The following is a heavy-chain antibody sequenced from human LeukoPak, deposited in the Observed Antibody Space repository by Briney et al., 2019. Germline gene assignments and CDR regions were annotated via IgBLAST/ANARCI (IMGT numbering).Heavy chain of an antibody. CDR1: GFTFSTYS. Sequence: GGSLRLSCAASGFTFSTYSMNWVRQAPGKGLEWVSFIDSSTRTIFYADSVKGRFTISRDNAKNSLFLQMNSLRAEDTAVYYCARRVPSQVITDYFDYWGQGALVTVSS. V-gene: IGHV3-48*04. CDR2: IDSSTRTI. CDR3: ARRVPSQVITDYFDY. J-gene: IGHJ4*02. D-gene: IGHD3-16*01.